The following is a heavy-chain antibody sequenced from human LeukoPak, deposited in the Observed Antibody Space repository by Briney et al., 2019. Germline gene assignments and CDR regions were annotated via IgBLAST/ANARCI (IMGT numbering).Heavy chain of an antibody. CDR1: GGSISSDNYY. J-gene: IGHJ3*02. V-gene: IGHV4-61*02. CDR2: IYTSGST. Sequence: NPSETLSLTCTVSGGSISSDNYYWSWIRQPAGRGLEWIGRIYTSGSTYYNPSLKSRVTILVDTSKNQFSLKLSSVTAADTAVYFCARGPYSYDSSGAFDIWGQGTMVTVSS. D-gene: IGHD3-22*01. CDR3: ARGPYSYDSSGAFDI.